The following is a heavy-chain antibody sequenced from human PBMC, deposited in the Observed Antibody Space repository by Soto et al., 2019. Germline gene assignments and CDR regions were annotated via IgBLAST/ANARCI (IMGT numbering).Heavy chain of an antibody. Sequence: QVQLVQSGAEVKKPGASVKVSCKASGYTFTSYGISWVRQAPGQGLEWMGWISPYNGNTNYAQKLQGRVTMTTDTSTSTVYKELRGLRSDDTAMYYCARCGEYDILTGDFDYRGQGTLVTVSS. J-gene: IGHJ4*02. CDR1: GYTFTSYG. D-gene: IGHD3-9*01. V-gene: IGHV1-18*01. CDR3: ARCGEYDILTGDFDY. CDR2: ISPYNGNT.